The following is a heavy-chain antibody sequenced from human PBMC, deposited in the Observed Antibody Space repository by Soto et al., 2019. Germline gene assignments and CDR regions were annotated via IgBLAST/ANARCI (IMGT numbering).Heavy chain of an antibody. CDR3: ARAPCAGSGWCYYYYGMDV. CDR1: GGTFSSYA. Sequence: WASVKVSCKASGGTFSSYAISWVRQAPGQGLEWMGGIIPIFGTANYAQKFQGRVTITADESTSTAYMELSSLRSEDTAVYYCARAPCAGSGWCYYYYGMDVWGQGTTVTVSS. J-gene: IGHJ6*02. D-gene: IGHD6-19*01. V-gene: IGHV1-69*13. CDR2: IIPIFGTA.